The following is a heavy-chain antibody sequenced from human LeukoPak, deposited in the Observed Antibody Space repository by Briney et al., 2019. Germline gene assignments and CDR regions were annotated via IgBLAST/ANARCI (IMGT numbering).Heavy chain of an antibody. CDR3: ARGDPTWELLY. J-gene: IGHJ4*02. CDR1: GGTFSSYA. CDR2: IIPILGIA. D-gene: IGHD1-26*01. V-gene: IGHV1-69*04. Sequence: SVKVSCKASGGTFSSYAISWVRQAPGQGLEWMGRIIPILGIANYAQKFQDRVTITADKSTSTAYMELSSLRSEDTAVYYCARGDPTWELLYWGQGTLVTVSS.